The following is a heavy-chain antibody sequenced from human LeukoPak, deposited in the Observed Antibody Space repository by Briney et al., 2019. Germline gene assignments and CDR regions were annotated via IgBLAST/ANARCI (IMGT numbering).Heavy chain of an antibody. CDR2: IYYSGST. CDR3: ARATSGFLDY. CDR1: GGSISSSSYY. Sequence: SETLSLTCTVSGGSISSSSYYWGWIRQPPGKGLEWIGSIYYSGSTYYNPSLKSRVTISVDTSKNRFSLKLSSVTAADTAVYYCARATSGFLDYWGQGTLVTVSS. J-gene: IGHJ4*02. D-gene: IGHD1-26*01. V-gene: IGHV4-39*07.